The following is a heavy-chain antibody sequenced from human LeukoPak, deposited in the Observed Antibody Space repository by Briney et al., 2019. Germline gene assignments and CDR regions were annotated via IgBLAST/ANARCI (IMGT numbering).Heavy chain of an antibody. Sequence: ASVKVSCKASGYTFTSYDINWVRQATGQGLEWMGWMNPNSGNTGYAQKFQGRVTITRNTSISTAYMELSSLRSEDTAVYYCARGPSPAARSLCYYYYMDVWGEGTTVTVSS. V-gene: IGHV1-8*03. J-gene: IGHJ6*03. CDR2: MNPNSGNT. CDR3: ARGPSPAARSLCYYYYMDV. D-gene: IGHD6-6*01. CDR1: GYTFTSYD.